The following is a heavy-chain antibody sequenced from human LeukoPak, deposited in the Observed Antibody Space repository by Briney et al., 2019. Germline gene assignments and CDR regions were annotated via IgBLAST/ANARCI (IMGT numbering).Heavy chain of an antibody. J-gene: IGHJ4*02. D-gene: IGHD5/OR15-5a*01. CDR2: IIPMLNKV. CDR1: GGTFSGYS. CDR3: ARRDVSTRHFDY. V-gene: IGHV1-69*10. Sequence: SVKVSCKASGGTFSGYSISWVRQAPGQGPEWMGGIIPMLNKVNYAQKFQGRVTITADESTTTAYMELSSLISDDTALYYCARRDVSTRHFDYWSQGTLVTVSS.